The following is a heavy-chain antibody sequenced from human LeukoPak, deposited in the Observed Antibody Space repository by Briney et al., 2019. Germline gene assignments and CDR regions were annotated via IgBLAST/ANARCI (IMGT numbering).Heavy chain of an antibody. D-gene: IGHD3-10*01. CDR3: ATGGVLLWFGELPFRY. V-gene: IGHV1-24*01. CDR2: FDPEDGET. J-gene: IGHJ4*02. Sequence: ASVKVSCKVSGYTLTELSMHWVRQAPGKGREWMGGFDPEDGETIYAQKFQGRVTMTEDTSTDTAYMELSSLRSEDTAVYYCATGGVLLWFGELPFRYWGQGTLVTVSS. CDR1: GYTLTELS.